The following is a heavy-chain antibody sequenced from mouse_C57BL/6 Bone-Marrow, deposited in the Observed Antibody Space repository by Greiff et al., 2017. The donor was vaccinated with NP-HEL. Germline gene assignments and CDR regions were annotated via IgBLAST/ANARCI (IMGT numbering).Heavy chain of an antibody. CDR1: GYEFSNYW. CDR2: IYPGDGDT. J-gene: IGHJ3*01. CDR3: ARGAY. V-gene: IGHV1-80*01. Sequence: QVQLKQLRAELVKPGASVKISCKASGYEFSNYWMNWVKQRPGKGLEWIGQIYPGDGDTNYNGKFKDKATLTADKSSSTAYMQLSRLTSEDSAVYFCARGAYWGQGTLVTVSA.